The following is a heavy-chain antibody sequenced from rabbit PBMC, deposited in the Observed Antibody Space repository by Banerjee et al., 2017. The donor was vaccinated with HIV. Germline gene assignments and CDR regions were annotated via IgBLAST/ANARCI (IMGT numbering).Heavy chain of an antibody. J-gene: IGHJ4*01. CDR1: GFDFSNYW. V-gene: IGHV1S47*01. D-gene: IGHD3-1*01. CDR3: ARDMAHFNL. Sequence: QEQLKETGGGLVQPGGSLTLSCKASGFDFSNYWIHWVRQAPGKGLEWIGCIYIGDGSTHYANSVKGRFTISRDNAQNTVSLQMNSLTAADTATYFCARDMAHFNLWGPGTLVTVS. CDR2: IYIGDGST.